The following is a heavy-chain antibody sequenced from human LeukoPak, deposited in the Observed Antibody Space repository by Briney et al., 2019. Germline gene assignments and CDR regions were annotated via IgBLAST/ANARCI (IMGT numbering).Heavy chain of an antibody. CDR1: GYSFTSYW. J-gene: IGHJ4*02. Sequence: GESLKISCKGSGYSFTSYWIGWVRQMPGKGLEWMGTIYPGDSDTRYSPSFQGQVTISADKSISTAYLQWSSLKASDTAMYYCARHFYPYYDSSGPYYFDYWGQGTLVTVSS. V-gene: IGHV5-51*01. CDR3: ARHFYPYYDSSGPYYFDY. CDR2: IYPGDSDT. D-gene: IGHD3-22*01.